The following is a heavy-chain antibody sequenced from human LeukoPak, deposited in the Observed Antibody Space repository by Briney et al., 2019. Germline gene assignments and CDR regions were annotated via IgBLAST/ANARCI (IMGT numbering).Heavy chain of an antibody. J-gene: IGHJ3*02. CDR1: GLTFDVYG. V-gene: IGHV3-20*04. Sequence: SGGSQRLSCPPSGLTFDVYGMRWARHVRGKGLEWLSGLNWDGPCTGYAHSVTGRFTLSRANAKNSLYLQMNSLSAEGTALYYCAREHFRVVDAFDIWARETMVTVSS. D-gene: IGHD2-15*01. CDR2: LNWDGPCT. CDR3: AREHFRVVDAFDI.